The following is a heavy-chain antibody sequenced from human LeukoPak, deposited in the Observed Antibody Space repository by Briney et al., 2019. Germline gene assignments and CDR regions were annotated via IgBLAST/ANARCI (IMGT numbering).Heavy chain of an antibody. CDR1: GFSFDDSA. CDR3: AKRGSSWDFEY. D-gene: IGHD6-6*01. Sequence: GGSLRLSCAASGFSFDDSAMHWVRQGPGEGLEWVSGISWNSGSTGYAGSVKGRFTISRDNAKNSLYLQMNSLRAEDTAMYYCAKRGSSWDFEYWGQGTLVTVSS. J-gene: IGHJ4*02. CDR2: ISWNSGST. V-gene: IGHV3-9*01.